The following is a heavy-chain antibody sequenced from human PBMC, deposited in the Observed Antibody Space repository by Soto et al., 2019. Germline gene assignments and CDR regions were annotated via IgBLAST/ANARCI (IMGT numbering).Heavy chain of an antibody. J-gene: IGHJ6*02. CDR1: GGTFSSYA. CDR3: ARDVLRYYDSWSGEMNGMDV. Sequence: GASVKVSCKASGGTFSSYAISWVRQAPGQGLEWMGGIIPIFGTANYAQKFQGRVTITADKSTSTAYMELSSLRSEDTAVYYCARDVLRYYDSWSGEMNGMDVWGQGTKGTVS. D-gene: IGHD3-3*01. V-gene: IGHV1-69*06. CDR2: IIPIFGTA.